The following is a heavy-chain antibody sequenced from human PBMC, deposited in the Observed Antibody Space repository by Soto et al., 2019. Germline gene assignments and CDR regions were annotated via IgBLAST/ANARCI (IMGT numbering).Heavy chain of an antibody. CDR2: ISGSGTST. D-gene: IGHD1-1*01. J-gene: IGHJ5*01. CDR3: AKGGTTIVLSAENWFDS. V-gene: IGHV3-23*01. Sequence: EVQLLESGGGLVQPGGSLRLSGAASGFTFSSYAMTWVRQAPGKGLEWVSGISGSGTSTYYADSVKGRFTITRDNAKNPLFLQMHSLRDEDTAVYYCAKGGTTIVLSAENWFDSWGQGTLVTVSS. CDR1: GFTFSSYA.